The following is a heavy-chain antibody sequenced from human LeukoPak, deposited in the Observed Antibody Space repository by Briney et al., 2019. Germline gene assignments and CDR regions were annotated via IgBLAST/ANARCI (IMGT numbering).Heavy chain of an antibody. V-gene: IGHV3-23*01. CDR2: IISSGDVT. Sequence: GGSLRLSCAATGFAFRSYAMSWVRQAPGKGLEWVSSIISSGDVTYYADSLTGRFSISRDNSKNMVYLQMDSLRAEDSAVYYCAKNGGYSYGLYYFDYWGQGALVTVSS. J-gene: IGHJ4*02. CDR3: AKNGGYSYGLYYFDY. CDR1: GFAFRSYA. D-gene: IGHD5-18*01.